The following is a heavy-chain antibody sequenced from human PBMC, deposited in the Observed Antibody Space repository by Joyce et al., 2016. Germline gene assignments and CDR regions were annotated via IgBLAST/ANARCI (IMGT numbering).Heavy chain of an antibody. D-gene: IGHD3-16*02. J-gene: IGHJ4*02. Sequence: EVQLLESGGDLVQPGGSLRVSCAASGLTFSSYGMSWVCQGPGKGLEWVSSISGSGGSTHYADAVKGRFTISRDNSKNMLYLQMNSLRADDTALYYCAKAYVWGGYRSFGFWGQGTLVIVSS. CDR1: GLTFSSYG. CDR2: ISGSGGST. V-gene: IGHV3-23*01. CDR3: AKAYVWGGYRSFGF.